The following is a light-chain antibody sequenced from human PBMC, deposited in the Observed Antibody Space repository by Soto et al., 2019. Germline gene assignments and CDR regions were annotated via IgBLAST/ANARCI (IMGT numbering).Light chain of an antibody. CDR2: DVT. CDR3: SSYTTTSAVA. V-gene: IGLV2-14*03. CDR1: SSDVGGYNY. J-gene: IGLJ2*01. Sequence: QSALTQPASVSGSPGQWITISCTGTSSDVGGYNYVSWYQQHPGKAPKLMIYDVTNRPSGVSYRFSGSKSGNTASLTISGLQAEDEADYYCSSYTTTSAVAFGRGTKVIVL.